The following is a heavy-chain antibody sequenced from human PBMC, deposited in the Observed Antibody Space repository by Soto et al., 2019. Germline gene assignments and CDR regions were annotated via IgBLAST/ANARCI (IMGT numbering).Heavy chain of an antibody. Sequence: GSLRLSCAASGFTFSSYAMSWVRQTPGMGLEWVSAIGGSGGTTYYADSVKGRFTISRDNSKNTLYLQMNSLRAEDTAVYYCAKNCGGDCYTNFDFWGQGTLVTVSS. J-gene: IGHJ4*02. V-gene: IGHV3-23*01. D-gene: IGHD2-21*02. CDR2: IGGSGGTT. CDR1: GFTFSSYA. CDR3: AKNCGGDCYTNFDF.